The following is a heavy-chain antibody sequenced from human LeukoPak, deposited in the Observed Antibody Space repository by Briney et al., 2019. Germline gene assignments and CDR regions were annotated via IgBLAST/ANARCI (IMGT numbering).Heavy chain of an antibody. CDR2: ISGSGGST. CDR3: AKDLFVMTQWEQLGY. J-gene: IGHJ4*02. CDR1: GFTFSSYA. Sequence: GGSLRLSCAASGFTFSSYAMGWVRQAPGKGLEWVSAISGSGGSTYYADSVKGRFTISRDNSKNTLYLQMNSLRAEDTAVYYCAKDLFVMTQWEQLGYWGQGTLVTVSS. D-gene: IGHD1-26*01. V-gene: IGHV3-23*01.